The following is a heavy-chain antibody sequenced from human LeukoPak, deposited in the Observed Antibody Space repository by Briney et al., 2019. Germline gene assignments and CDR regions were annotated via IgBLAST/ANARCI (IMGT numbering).Heavy chain of an antibody. J-gene: IGHJ4*02. V-gene: IGHV3-23*01. CDR1: GFTFSSYA. CDR2: ISGSGGST. D-gene: IGHD6-19*01. Sequence: GGSLRLSCAASGFTFSSYAMSWVRQAPGKGLEWVSAISGSGGSTYYADSVKGRLTISRDNSKNTLYLQMNSLRAEDTAVYYCAKDKAYSSGWYEDYWGQGTLVTVSS. CDR3: AKDKAYSSGWYEDY.